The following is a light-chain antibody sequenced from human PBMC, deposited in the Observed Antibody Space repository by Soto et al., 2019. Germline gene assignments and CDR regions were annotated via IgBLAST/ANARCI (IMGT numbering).Light chain of an antibody. Sequence: EIVLTQSPGTLSLSPGERATLSCRASQSVYKNFLAWYQQKPGQAPRLLINGASNRATGIPDRFSGSGSGTDFSLTIDRLEPEGFAVYFCQPYGSSPPTYGGGTKVAIK. J-gene: IGKJ4*02. CDR2: GAS. V-gene: IGKV3-20*01. CDR3: QPYGSSPPT. CDR1: QSVYKNF.